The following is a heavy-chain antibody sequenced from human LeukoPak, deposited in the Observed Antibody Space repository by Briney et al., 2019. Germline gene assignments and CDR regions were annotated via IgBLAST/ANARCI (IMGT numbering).Heavy chain of an antibody. Sequence: PSEILSLTCTVSGGSITSYYWSWIRQPPGKGLEWIGYIYYSGSTNYNPSLNSRVTISVDTSKNQFSLNLSSVTAADTAVYYCARGGVNWTFDYWGQGTLVTVSS. V-gene: IGHV4-59*01. CDR2: IYYSGST. CDR3: ARGGVNWTFDY. D-gene: IGHD1-20*01. CDR1: GGSITSYY. J-gene: IGHJ4*02.